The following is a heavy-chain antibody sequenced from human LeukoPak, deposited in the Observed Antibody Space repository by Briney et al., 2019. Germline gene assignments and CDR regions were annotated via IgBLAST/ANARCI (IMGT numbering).Heavy chain of an antibody. V-gene: IGHV1-2*02. Sequence: ASVKVSCKASGYTFTSYGISWVRQAPGQGPEFMGWINPNSAYTHFAQKFQGRVTMTRDTSITTAYMDLTRLTSDDTAVYFCGRGRTMVRGPVDYWGQGTLITVS. J-gene: IGHJ4*02. D-gene: IGHD3-10*01. CDR3: GRGRTMVRGPVDY. CDR1: GYTFTSYG. CDR2: INPNSAYT.